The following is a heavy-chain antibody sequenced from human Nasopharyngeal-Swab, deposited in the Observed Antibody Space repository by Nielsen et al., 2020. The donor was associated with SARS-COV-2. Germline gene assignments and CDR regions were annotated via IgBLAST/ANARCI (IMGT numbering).Heavy chain of an antibody. CDR2: IKSKTDGGTT. J-gene: IGHJ6*02. CDR3: TTAGNIVATITDYYYGMDV. Sequence: GESLKISCAASGFTFSNAWMSWVRQAPGKGLEWVGRIKSKTDGGTTDYAAPVKGRFTISRDDSKNTLYLQMNSLKTEDTAVYYCTTAGNIVATITDYYYGMDVWGQGTTVTVSS. V-gene: IGHV3-15*01. D-gene: IGHD5-12*01. CDR1: GFTFSNAW.